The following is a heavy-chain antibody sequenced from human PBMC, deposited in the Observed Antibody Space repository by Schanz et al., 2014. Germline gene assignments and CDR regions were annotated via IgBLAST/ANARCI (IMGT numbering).Heavy chain of an antibody. J-gene: IGHJ6*02. CDR1: GFTFSSYT. V-gene: IGHV3-33*08. D-gene: IGHD3-3*01. CDR2: IWFDGNNK. CDR3: ARNWKGYHILGRPGWSDGMDV. Sequence: QVQLVESGGGVVQPGRSLRLSCAASGFTFSSYTMHWVRQAPGTGLEWGAVIWFDGNNKFYADSVKGRFTISRDNSKNTLDLQMNSLRDEDTAVYYCARNWKGYHILGRPGWSDGMDVWGQGTTVTVSS.